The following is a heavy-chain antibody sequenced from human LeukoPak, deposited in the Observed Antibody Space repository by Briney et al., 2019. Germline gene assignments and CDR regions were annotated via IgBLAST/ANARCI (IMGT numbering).Heavy chain of an antibody. CDR3: AREGQWLVRNFDY. CDR2: INPGGGST. Sequence: ASLKVSCKASGYTFTSCYMHWVRQAPGQGLEWMGIINPGGGSTTYAQKFQGRVTMTRDTSTSTVYMELSSLRSEDTAVYYCAREGQWLVRNFDYWGQGTPVTVSS. D-gene: IGHD6-19*01. J-gene: IGHJ4*02. CDR1: GYTFTSCY. V-gene: IGHV1-46*01.